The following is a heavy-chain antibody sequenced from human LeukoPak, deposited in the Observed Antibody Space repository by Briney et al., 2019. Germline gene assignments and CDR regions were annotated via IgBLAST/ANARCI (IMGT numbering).Heavy chain of an antibody. D-gene: IGHD1-26*01. CDR3: ARDLSPLGGSYYHWFDP. V-gene: IGHV4-61*02. J-gene: IGHJ5*02. CDR1: GGSISSGSYY. Sequence: SETLSLTCTVSGGSISSGSYYWSWIRQPAGKGLEWIGRIYTSGSTNYNPSLKSRVTISVDTSKNQFSLQLNSVTPEDTAVYYCARDLSPLGGSYYHWFDPWGQGTLVTVSS. CDR2: IYTSGST.